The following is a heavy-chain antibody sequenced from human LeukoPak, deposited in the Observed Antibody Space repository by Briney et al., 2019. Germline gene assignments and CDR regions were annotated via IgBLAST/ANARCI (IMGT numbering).Heavy chain of an antibody. Sequence: GGSLRLSCAASGDSFSIAWMSWVRQAPGKGLEWVGRIRSKTDGGTTDHVAPVKGRFTISRDDSKDTLYLQMYSLKTEDTGVYYCTTSPYILGSYGRDFWGQGTLVTVSS. CDR2: IRSKTDGGTT. CDR3: TTSPYILGSYGRDF. CDR1: GDSFSIAW. V-gene: IGHV3-15*01. D-gene: IGHD3-16*01. J-gene: IGHJ4*02.